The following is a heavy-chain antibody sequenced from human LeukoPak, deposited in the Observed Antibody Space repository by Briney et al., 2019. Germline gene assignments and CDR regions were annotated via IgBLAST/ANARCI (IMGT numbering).Heavy chain of an antibody. J-gene: IGHJ6*03. CDR3: ARTYYYGSGSYYFPMDV. Sequence: PSETLSLTCTVSGGSISSSSYYWGWIRQPPGKGLEWIGEINHSGSTNYNPSLKSRVTISVDTSKNQFSLKLSSVTAADTAVYYCARTYYYGSGSYYFPMDVWGKGTTVTISS. CDR1: GGSISSSSYY. V-gene: IGHV4-39*07. D-gene: IGHD3-10*01. CDR2: INHSGST.